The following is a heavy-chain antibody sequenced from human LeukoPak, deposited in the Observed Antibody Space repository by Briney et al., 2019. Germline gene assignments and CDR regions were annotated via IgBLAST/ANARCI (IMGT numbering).Heavy chain of an antibody. CDR3: AIGHYRNIPG. D-gene: IGHD1/OR15-1a*01. V-gene: IGHV3-30*02. J-gene: IGHJ4*02. CDR2: IRYDGSNK. Sequence: PGGSLRLSCAASGFTFSSYGMHWVRQAPSKGLEWVAFIRYDGSNKYYADSVKGRFTISRDNSKNTLYLQMNSLRAEDTAVYYCAIGHYRNIPGWGQGTLVTVSS. CDR1: GFTFSSYG.